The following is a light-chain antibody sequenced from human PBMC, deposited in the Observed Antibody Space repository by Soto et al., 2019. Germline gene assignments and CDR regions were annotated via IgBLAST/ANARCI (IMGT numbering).Light chain of an antibody. CDR2: DAS. CDR1: QSISSW. J-gene: IGKJ1*01. Sequence: DIQMTQSPSNLSASVGDRVTITCRASQSISSWLAWYQQKPGKAPKLLIYDASSLESGVPSRFSGSGSGTEFTLTISSLQPDDFATYYCQQYNSYSQTFGQGTKVDIK. CDR3: QQYNSYSQT. V-gene: IGKV1-5*01.